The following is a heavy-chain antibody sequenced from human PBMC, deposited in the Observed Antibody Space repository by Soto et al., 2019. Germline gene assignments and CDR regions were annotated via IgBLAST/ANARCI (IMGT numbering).Heavy chain of an antibody. CDR3: ARDGYYGSGSYVDWFDP. Sequence: PGGSLRLSCAASGLTFSSYSMNWVRQAXGKGLEWVSSISSSSSYIYYADSVKGRFTISRDNAKNSLYLQMNSLRAEDTAVYYCARDGYYGSGSYVDWFDPWGQGTLVTAPQ. V-gene: IGHV3-21*01. D-gene: IGHD3-10*01. CDR2: ISSSSSYI. CDR1: GLTFSSYS. J-gene: IGHJ5*02.